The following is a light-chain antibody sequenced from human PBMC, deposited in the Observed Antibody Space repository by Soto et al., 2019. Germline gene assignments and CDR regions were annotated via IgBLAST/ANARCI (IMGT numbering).Light chain of an antibody. CDR3: QQYDIWPRT. J-gene: IGKJ1*01. V-gene: IGKV3-20*01. CDR1: QSVSSNY. Sequence: EIVLTQSPGTLSLSPGERATLYCRASQSVSSNYLGWYQQKPGQAPRLLIYGASSRATGIPDRFSGSGSGTDFTLTISRLEPEDFAVYYCQQYDIWPRTFGQGTKVDIK. CDR2: GAS.